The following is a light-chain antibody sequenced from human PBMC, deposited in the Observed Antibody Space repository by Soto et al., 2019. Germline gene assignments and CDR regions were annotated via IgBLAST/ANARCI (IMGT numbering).Light chain of an antibody. J-gene: IGLJ1*01. CDR2: DNN. Sequence: QSVLTQPPSVSAAPGRTVTISCSGSSSNIGNSFVSWYQQLPGTAPRPLIYDNNARPSGIPDRFSGAKSGTSATLGITGLQTGDEDDYYCGAWDGGRSDFVVGTGTKLTVL. CDR1: SSNIGNSF. CDR3: GAWDGGRSDFV. V-gene: IGLV1-51*01.